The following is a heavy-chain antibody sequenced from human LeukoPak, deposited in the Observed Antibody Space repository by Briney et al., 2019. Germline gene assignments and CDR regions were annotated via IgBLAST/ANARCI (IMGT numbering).Heavy chain of an antibody. J-gene: IGHJ4*02. D-gene: IGHD5-24*01. Sequence: GGSLRLSCAASGFTFSSYWMHWVPQAPGKGLVWVSHINSDGSNTNYADSVKGRFTISRDNAENTLYLQMKSLTAEDTAVYYCARDRGYNLDYWGQGTLVTVSS. V-gene: IGHV3-74*01. CDR1: GFTFSSYW. CDR2: INSDGSNT. CDR3: ARDRGYNLDY.